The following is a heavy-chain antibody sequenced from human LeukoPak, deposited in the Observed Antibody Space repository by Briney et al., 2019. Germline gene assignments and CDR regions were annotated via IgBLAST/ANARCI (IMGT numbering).Heavy chain of an antibody. CDR3: ARWSPYYYYYGMDV. Sequence: GGSLRLSCAASGFTFSDYYMSWIRQAPGKGLEWVSYISSSGSTIYYADSVKGRFTISRDNAKNSLYLQMNSLRAEDTAVYYCARWSPYYYYYGMDVWGQGTTVTVSS. D-gene: IGHD2-15*01. CDR2: ISSSGSTI. CDR1: GFTFSDYY. V-gene: IGHV3-11*01. J-gene: IGHJ6*02.